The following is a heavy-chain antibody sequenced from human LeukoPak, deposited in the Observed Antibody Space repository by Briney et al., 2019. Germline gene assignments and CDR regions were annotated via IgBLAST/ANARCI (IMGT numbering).Heavy chain of an antibody. CDR1: GFTLSSYW. CDR3: ARDVPNPDYGDPEDAFDI. V-gene: IGHV3-7*04. J-gene: IGHJ3*02. D-gene: IGHD4-17*01. CDR2: IKQDGSEK. Sequence: PGGSLRLSCAASGFTLSSYWMSWVRQAPGKGLEWVANIKQDGSEKYYVDSVKGRFTISRDNAKNSLYLQMNSLRAEDTAVYYCARDVPNPDYGDPEDAFDIWGQGTMVTVSS.